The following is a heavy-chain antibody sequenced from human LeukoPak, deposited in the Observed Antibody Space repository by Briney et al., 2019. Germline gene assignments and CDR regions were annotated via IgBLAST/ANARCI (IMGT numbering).Heavy chain of an antibody. J-gene: IGHJ4*02. CDR2: INWKGGST. V-gene: IGHV3-20*04. CDR3: ARGGTAMDGVYFRY. D-gene: IGHD5-18*01. Sequence: GGSLRLSCAASGFTFDVYGMSWVRQAPGKGLECGSGINWKGGSTGYADSVKGRFTISRDNAKNSLYLQMNSLRAEDTALYYCARGGTAMDGVYFRYWGQGTLVTVSS. CDR1: GFTFDVYG.